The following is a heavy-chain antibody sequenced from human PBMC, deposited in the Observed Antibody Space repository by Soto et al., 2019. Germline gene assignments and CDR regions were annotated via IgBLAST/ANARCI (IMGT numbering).Heavy chain of an antibody. J-gene: IGHJ3*02. CDR1: GGSISSYY. CDR2: IYYSGIT. Sequence: PSETLSLSCTVSGGSISSYYWSWIRQPPGKGLEWIGYIYYSGITNYNPSLKSRGPISVDTSKNQFSLKLSSVTAADPAVYYCARWMGSSSIRDAFDIWGQGTMV. CDR3: ARWMGSSSIRDAFDI. V-gene: IGHV4-59*01. D-gene: IGHD1-26*01.